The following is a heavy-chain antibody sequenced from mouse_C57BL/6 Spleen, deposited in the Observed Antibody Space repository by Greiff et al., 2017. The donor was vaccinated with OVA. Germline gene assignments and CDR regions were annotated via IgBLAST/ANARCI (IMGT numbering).Heavy chain of an antibody. V-gene: IGHV1-61*01. D-gene: IGHD2-2*01. J-gene: IGHJ3*01. Sequence: QVQLQQPGAELVRPGSSVKLSCKASGYTFTSYWMDWVKQRPGQGLEWIGNIYPSDSATHYNQKFKDKATLTVDKSSSTAYMQRSSLTSEDSAVYYCARGGGYEAFAYWGQGTLVTVSA. CDR3: ARGGGYEAFAY. CDR1: GYTFTSYW. CDR2: IYPSDSAT.